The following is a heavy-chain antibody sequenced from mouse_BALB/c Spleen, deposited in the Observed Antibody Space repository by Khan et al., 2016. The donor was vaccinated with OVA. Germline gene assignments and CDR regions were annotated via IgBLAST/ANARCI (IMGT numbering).Heavy chain of an antibody. D-gene: IGHD2-14*01. Sequence: QIQLVQSGPELKKPGETVRISCTASGYTFTTAGIQWVQKMPGKGLKWIGWINTHSGVPKYAEDFKGRFAFPLETSASTAYLKITNLKNEDTSTDFCARGGAAYYRNDGGAMDYWGQGTSVTVSS. CDR3: ARGGAAYYRNDGGAMDY. CDR2: INTHSGVP. V-gene: IGHV9-4*02. CDR1: GYTFTTAG. J-gene: IGHJ4*01.